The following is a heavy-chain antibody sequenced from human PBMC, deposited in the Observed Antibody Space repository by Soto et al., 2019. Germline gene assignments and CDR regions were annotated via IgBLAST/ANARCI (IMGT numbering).Heavy chain of an antibody. CDR2: ISGSGGST. J-gene: IGHJ6*04. D-gene: IGHD3-10*01. CDR1: GFTFSSYA. Sequence: EVQLLESGGGLVQPGGSLRLSCAASGFTFSSYAMSWVRQAPGKGLEWVSAISGSGGSTYYADSVKGRFTISRDNSKNTLYLQMNSLRVEDTAVYYCAKGEYYYGSEHNMDVWGKGTTVTVSS. V-gene: IGHV3-23*01. CDR3: AKGEYYYGSEHNMDV.